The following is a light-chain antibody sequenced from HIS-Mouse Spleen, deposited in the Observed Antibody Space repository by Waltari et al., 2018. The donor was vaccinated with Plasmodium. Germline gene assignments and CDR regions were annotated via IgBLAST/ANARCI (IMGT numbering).Light chain of an antibody. CDR2: QDS. CDR3: QAWDSSTVV. CDR1: NLWDKY. J-gene: IGLJ2*01. V-gene: IGLV3-1*01. Sequence: SYELTQPPSVSVSPGQTASITCSGDNLWDKYACWYQQKPGQSPVLVIYQDSKRPSRIPGRFSGSNSGNTATLTISGTQAMDEADYYCQAWDSSTVVFGGGTKLTVL.